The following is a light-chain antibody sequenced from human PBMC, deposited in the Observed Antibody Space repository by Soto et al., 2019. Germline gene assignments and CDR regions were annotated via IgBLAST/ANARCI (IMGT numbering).Light chain of an antibody. CDR1: SSNIGSNY. V-gene: IGLV1-47*01. CDR2: RNN. Sequence: QSVLTQPPSASGTPGQRVTISCSGSSSNIGSNYVYWYQQLPGTAPKLLIYRNNQRPSGVPDGFSGSKSGTAASMAISGLRSGDEADYYCAAWDASLSAVVFGGGTKLTVL. J-gene: IGLJ2*01. CDR3: AAWDASLSAVV.